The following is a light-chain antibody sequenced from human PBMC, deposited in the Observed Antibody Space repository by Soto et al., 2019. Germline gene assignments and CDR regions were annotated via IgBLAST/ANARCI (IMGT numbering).Light chain of an antibody. CDR3: QQYNSYPYT. J-gene: IGKJ2*01. CDR2: GAS. V-gene: IGKV3-20*01. CDR1: QSVSSSY. Sequence: EIVLTQSPGTLSLSPGERATLSCRASQSVSSSYLAWYQQKPGQAPRLLIYGASSRATGIPDRFSGSGSGTDFTLTISSLQPDDFATYYCQQYNSYPYTFGQGTKLEI.